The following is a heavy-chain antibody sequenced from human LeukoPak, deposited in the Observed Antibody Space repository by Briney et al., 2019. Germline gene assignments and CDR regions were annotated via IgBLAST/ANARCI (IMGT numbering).Heavy chain of an antibody. CDR2: IYYSGST. CDR3: ASLCSGGSCYSGVHDYGVLFDY. D-gene: IGHD2-15*01. J-gene: IGHJ4*02. CDR1: GGSISSSSYY. Sequence: SETLSLTCTVSGGSISSSSYYWGWIRQPPGKGLEWIGSIYYSGSTYYNPSLKSRVTISVDTSKNQFSLKLSSVTAADTAVYYCASLCSGGSCYSGVHDYGVLFDYWGQGTLVTVSS. V-gene: IGHV4-39*07.